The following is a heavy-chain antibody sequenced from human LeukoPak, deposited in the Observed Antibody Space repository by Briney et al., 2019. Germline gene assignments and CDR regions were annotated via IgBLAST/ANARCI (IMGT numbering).Heavy chain of an antibody. CDR2: INHSGST. V-gene: IGHV4-34*01. CDR1: GGSFSGYY. J-gene: IGHJ4*02. D-gene: IGHD3-22*01. CDR3: ASGHRWLVPNDY. Sequence: PSETLSLTCAVYGGSFSGYYWSWIRQPPGKGLEWIGEINHSGSTNYNPSLKSRVTISVDTSKNQFSLKLSSVTAADTAVYYCASGHRWLVPNDYWGQGTLVTVSS.